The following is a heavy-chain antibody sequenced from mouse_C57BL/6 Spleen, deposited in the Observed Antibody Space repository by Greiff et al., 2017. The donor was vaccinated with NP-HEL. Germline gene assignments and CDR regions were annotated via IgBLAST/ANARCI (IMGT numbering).Heavy chain of an antibody. D-gene: IGHD2-4*01. CDR1: GYTFTGYW. J-gene: IGHJ3*01. V-gene: IGHV1-9*01. CDR3: ARPPYYCDYYGLAY. Sequence: VQLQQSGAELMKPGASVKLSCKATGYTFTGYWIEWVKQRPGHGLEWIGEILPGSGSTNYNEKFKGKATFTADTSSNTAYMQLSSLTTEDSAYYYVARPPYYCDYYGLAYWGKGTLVTVSA. CDR2: ILPGSGST.